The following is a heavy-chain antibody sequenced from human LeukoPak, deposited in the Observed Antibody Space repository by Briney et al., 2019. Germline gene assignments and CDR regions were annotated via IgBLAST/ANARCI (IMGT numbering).Heavy chain of an antibody. Sequence: SETLSLTCAVYGGSFSGYYWSWIRQPPGKGLEWIGEINHSGSTNYNPSLKSRVTISVDTSKNQFSLKLSSVTAADTAVYYCARGAPTMIVARCGAFDIWGQGTMVTVSS. CDR3: ARGAPTMIVARCGAFDI. V-gene: IGHV4-34*01. J-gene: IGHJ3*02. D-gene: IGHD3-22*01. CDR2: INHSGST. CDR1: GGSFSGYY.